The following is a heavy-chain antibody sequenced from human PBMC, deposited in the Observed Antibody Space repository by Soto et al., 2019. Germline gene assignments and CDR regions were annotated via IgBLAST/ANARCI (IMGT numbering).Heavy chain of an antibody. V-gene: IGHV4-59*08. D-gene: IGHD6-13*01. Sequence: QVHLQESGPGLVKPSETLSLTCTVSGGSISPYYWSWIRQPPGKGLEWIGYFHYTGSSNYNPSLRRRVTMTAGTSENQLSLKLKSVIAADTAVYYCARREYSNSWHFDYWGQGILVTVSS. CDR2: FHYTGSS. CDR3: ARREYSNSWHFDY. CDR1: GGSISPYY. J-gene: IGHJ4*02.